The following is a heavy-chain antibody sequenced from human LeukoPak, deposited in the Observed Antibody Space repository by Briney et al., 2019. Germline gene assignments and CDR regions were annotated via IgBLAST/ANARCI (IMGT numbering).Heavy chain of an antibody. Sequence: SETLSLTCTVSGGSISSGGYYWSWIRQHPGKGLEWIGYIYYSGSTYYNPSLKSRVTISVDTSKNQFSLKLSSVTAADTAVYYCARDDGYSNYFDYWGQGTLVTVSS. J-gene: IGHJ4*02. CDR1: GGSISSGGYY. V-gene: IGHV4-31*03. D-gene: IGHD5-24*01. CDR3: ARDDGYSNYFDY. CDR2: IYYSGST.